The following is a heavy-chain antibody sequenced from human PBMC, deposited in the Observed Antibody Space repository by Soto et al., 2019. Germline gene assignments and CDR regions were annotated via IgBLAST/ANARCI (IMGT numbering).Heavy chain of an antibody. D-gene: IGHD1-26*01. Sequence: PSETQLLPYAVSWGSISSGGYSCTWIRQPPGRGLEWIGYIYHSGSATYNPSLKSRVTISVHTSNSQFSLELSSVTAADTAVYYCARGLITGSQYSGGRYYFDSWGQGTQVTVSS. V-gene: IGHV4-30-2*01. CDR1: WGSISSGGYS. CDR2: IYHSGSA. CDR3: ARGLITGSQYSGGRYYFDS. J-gene: IGHJ4*02.